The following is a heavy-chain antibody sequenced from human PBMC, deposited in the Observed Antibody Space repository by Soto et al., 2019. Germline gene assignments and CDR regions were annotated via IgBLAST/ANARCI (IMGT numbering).Heavy chain of an antibody. Sequence: QVQLVESGGGVVQPGRSLRLSCAASGFSFSTYVMHLVRQAPGKGLEWLAVTSFDGNNKYYADSVKGRFTISRDNSENTLYLQMNSLRTEDTAVYYCAKDWGRYCSGRTCYLFEYWGQGTLVTVSS. CDR2: TSFDGNNK. D-gene: IGHD2-15*01. CDR1: GFSFSTYV. CDR3: AKDWGRYCSGRTCYLFEY. V-gene: IGHV3-30*18. J-gene: IGHJ4*02.